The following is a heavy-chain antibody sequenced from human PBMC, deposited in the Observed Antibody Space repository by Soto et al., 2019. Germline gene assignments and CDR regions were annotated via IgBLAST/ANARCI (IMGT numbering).Heavy chain of an antibody. J-gene: IGHJ4*02. CDR3: ARGGPVVVVTAALDY. CDR2: VNPSGGHT. V-gene: IGHV1-46*01. CDR1: GDTFTEYY. D-gene: IGHD2-21*02. Sequence: QVQLMQSGAEVKKPGASVKVSCKASGDTFTEYYIHWVRQAPGQGLEWMGTVNPSGGHTTYAQHFLGRGTMTRDTATSTLYMELTSLASEDTAVYYCARGGPVVVVTAALDYWGQGTLVTVSS.